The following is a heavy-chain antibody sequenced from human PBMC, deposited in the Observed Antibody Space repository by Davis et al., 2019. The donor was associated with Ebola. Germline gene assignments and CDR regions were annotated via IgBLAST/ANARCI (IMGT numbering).Heavy chain of an antibody. CDR3: ARGHDYSNYNTKLWFDP. CDR1: GYTFTSYA. Sequence: AASVKVSCKASGYTFTSYAISWVRQAPGQGLEWMGGIIPIFGTANYAQKFQGRVTITADESTSTAYMELSSLRSEDTAVYYCARGHDYSNYNTKLWFDPWGQGTLVTVSS. CDR2: IIPIFGTA. J-gene: IGHJ5*02. D-gene: IGHD4-11*01. V-gene: IGHV1-69*13.